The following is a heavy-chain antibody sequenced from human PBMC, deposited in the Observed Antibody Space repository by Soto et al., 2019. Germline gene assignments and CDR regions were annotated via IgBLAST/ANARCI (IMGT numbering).Heavy chain of an antibody. CDR1: GGSISSSSYY. V-gene: IGHV4-39*07. CDR3: ARNKYSSSSAYFDY. CDR2: IYYSGST. Sequence: PSETLSLTCTVSGGSISSSSYYWGWIRQPPGKGLEWIGSIYYSGSTYYNPSLKSRVTISLDTSKNQISLKLTPVTAADTAVYYCARNKYSSSSAYFDYWGQGALVTVSS. D-gene: IGHD6-6*01. J-gene: IGHJ4*02.